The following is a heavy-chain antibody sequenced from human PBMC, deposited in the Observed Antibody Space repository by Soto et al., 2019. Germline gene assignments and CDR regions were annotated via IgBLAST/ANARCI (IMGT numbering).Heavy chain of an antibody. J-gene: IGHJ4*01. V-gene: IGHV3-15*07. Sequence: GGSLRLSWAASGFTFSNAWISWVRQAPGKGLEWVGRIKSKTDGGTTDYAEPVKGRFAISRDDSNNMVYLQMNSLKIEDTAVYYCTTDSYSTIIIVRFDYWGHGTLVTVSS. CDR2: IKSKTDGGTT. CDR1: GFTFSNAW. CDR3: TTDSYSTIIIVRFDY. D-gene: IGHD3-22*01.